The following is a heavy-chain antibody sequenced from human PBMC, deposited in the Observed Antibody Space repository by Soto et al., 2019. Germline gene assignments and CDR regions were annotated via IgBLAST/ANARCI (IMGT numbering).Heavy chain of an antibody. J-gene: IGHJ5*02. Sequence: QVQLQESGPGLVKPSQTLSLTCTVSGGSISSGDYYWSWIRQHPGKGLEWIGYIYYSGSTYYNPSLISRVTLYLDTSKTQFSLKLSSVTAAATAVYYCARWWSGSRQGFDPWGQGTLVTVSS. D-gene: IGHD3-3*01. CDR1: GGSISSGDYY. CDR3: ARWWSGSRQGFDP. V-gene: IGHV4-31*03. CDR2: IYYSGST.